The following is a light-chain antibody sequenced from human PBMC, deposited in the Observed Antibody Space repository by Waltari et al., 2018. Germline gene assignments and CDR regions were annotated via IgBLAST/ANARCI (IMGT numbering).Light chain of an antibody. Sequence: QSALTQPPSASGSPGQSVTITCTGTSSDVRGHNYVSWYQQHPGKAPKLMIYEVNKRPSGVPDRFSGSKSGNTASLTVSGLQPEDDADYYCTSYAGNSNTYVFGTGTKVTVL. CDR2: EVN. J-gene: IGLJ1*01. CDR3: TSYAGNSNTYV. V-gene: IGLV2-8*01. CDR1: SSDVRGHNY.